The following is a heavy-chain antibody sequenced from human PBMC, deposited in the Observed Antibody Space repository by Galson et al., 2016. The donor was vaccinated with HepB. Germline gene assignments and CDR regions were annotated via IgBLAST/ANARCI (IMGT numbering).Heavy chain of an antibody. CDR2: ISSSSSTT. Sequence: SLRLSCAVSGFTFSSYSMNWVRQTPGTGLEWVSYISSSSSTTYYADSVKGRFTISSDNAKNSLYPQMNSLRAEDAAVYYCAKISLVGYNSGWGGSFDIWGRGTMVTVSS. CDR3: AKISLVGYNSGWGGSFDI. D-gene: IGHD6-19*01. J-gene: IGHJ3*02. V-gene: IGHV3-48*01. CDR1: GFTFSSYS.